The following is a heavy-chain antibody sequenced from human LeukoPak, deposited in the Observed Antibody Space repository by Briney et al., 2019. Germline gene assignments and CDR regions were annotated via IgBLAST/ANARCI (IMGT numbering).Heavy chain of an antibody. CDR3: ARDEPSAYYYDSSGYYPDAFDI. CDR1: GGTFSSYA. J-gene: IGHJ3*02. Sequence: ASVKVSCKASGGTFSSYAISWVRQAPGQGLVWMGRIIPILGIANYAQKFQGRVTITADKSTSTAYMELSSLRSEDTAVYYCARDEPSAYYYDSSGYYPDAFDIWGQGTMVTVSS. V-gene: IGHV1-69*04. CDR2: IIPILGIA. D-gene: IGHD3-22*01.